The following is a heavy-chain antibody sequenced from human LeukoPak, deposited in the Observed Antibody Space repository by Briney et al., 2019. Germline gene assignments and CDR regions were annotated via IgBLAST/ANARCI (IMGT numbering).Heavy chain of an antibody. D-gene: IGHD6-6*01. J-gene: IGHJ4*02. V-gene: IGHV4-39*01. Sequence: SETLSLTCTVSGGSISSNNYFWGWVRQPPGEGLEWIGSVYYSGSTYYNPSLESRVSISVDTSKNQFHLKLSSVTAADTATYYCARRRPAGRPYYFDYWGRGTLVTVSS. CDR1: GGSISSNNYF. CDR3: ARRRPAGRPYYFDY. CDR2: VYYSGST.